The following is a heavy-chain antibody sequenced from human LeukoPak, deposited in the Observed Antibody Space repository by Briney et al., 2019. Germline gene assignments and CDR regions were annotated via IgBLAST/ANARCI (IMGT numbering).Heavy chain of an antibody. Sequence: TSETLSLTCAVYGGSFSDYSWSWIRQPPGKGLEWIGEINHSGSTNYNPSLKSRVTISVDTSKNQFSLKLSSVTAADTAVYYCARGAPDVLRYFDWLLWDQSGHDYWGQGTLVTVSS. V-gene: IGHV4-34*01. CDR3: ARGAPDVLRYFDWLLWDQSGHDY. J-gene: IGHJ4*02. CDR1: GGSFSDYS. D-gene: IGHD3-9*01. CDR2: INHSGST.